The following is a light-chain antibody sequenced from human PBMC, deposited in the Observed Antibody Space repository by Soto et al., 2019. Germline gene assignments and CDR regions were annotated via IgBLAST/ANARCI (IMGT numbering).Light chain of an antibody. CDR3: QAWDSNTYV. CDR1: KLGNKY. J-gene: IGLJ1*01. Sequence: SYELTQQPSMSVSPGQTASIACSGDKLGNKYASWYQQKAGQSPVLAIYQNTKRPSGIPERFSGSNSGDTATLTISGTQAVDEAEYYCQAWDSNTYVFGTGTKVTVL. CDR2: QNT. V-gene: IGLV3-1*01.